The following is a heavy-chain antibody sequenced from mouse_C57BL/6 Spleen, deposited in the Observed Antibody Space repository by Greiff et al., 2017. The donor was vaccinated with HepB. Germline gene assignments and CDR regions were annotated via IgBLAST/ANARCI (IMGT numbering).Heavy chain of an antibody. CDR3: ARGDYYGSSPAY. CDR2: IDPNSGGT. D-gene: IGHD1-1*01. J-gene: IGHJ3*01. V-gene: IGHV1-72*01. Sequence: QVHVKQPGAELVKPGASVKLSCKASGYTFTSYWMHWVKQRPGRGLEWIGRIDPNSGGTKYNEKFKSKATLTVDKPSSTAYMQLSSLTSEDSAVYYCARGDYYGSSPAYWGQGTLVTVSA. CDR1: GYTFTSYW.